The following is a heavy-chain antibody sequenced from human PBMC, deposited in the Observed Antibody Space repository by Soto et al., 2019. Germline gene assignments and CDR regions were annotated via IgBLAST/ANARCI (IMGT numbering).Heavy chain of an antibody. Sequence: QVQLVESGGGVVQPGRSLRLSCAASGVTFSSYGMHWVRQAPGKGLEWVAVIWYDGSNKYYADSVKGRFTISRDNSKNTLYLQMNSLRAEDMAVYYCAKADSIGSHYYYGMDVWGKGTTVTVSS. V-gene: IGHV3-33*06. CDR1: GVTFSSYG. J-gene: IGHJ6*04. CDR2: IWYDGSNK. D-gene: IGHD3-22*01. CDR3: AKADSIGSHYYYGMDV.